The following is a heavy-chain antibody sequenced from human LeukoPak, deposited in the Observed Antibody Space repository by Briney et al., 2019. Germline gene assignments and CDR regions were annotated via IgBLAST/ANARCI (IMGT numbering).Heavy chain of an antibody. Sequence: GGSLRLSCAASGLTFRSYAMKWVRQAPGKGLEWISGISGSGDRTANADSVKGRFSISRDNSKNTVCLQMNSLRTEDTAVYYYARDRSAYCGADCFGSFDCWGQGTLVTVSS. D-gene: IGHD2-21*02. V-gene: IGHV3-23*01. CDR3: ARDRSAYCGADCFGSFDC. J-gene: IGHJ4*02. CDR1: GLTFRSYA. CDR2: ISGSGDRT.